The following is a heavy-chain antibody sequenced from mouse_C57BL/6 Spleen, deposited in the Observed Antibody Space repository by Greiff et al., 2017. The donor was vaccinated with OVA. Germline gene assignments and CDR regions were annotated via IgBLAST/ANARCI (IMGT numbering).Heavy chain of an antibody. CDR2: IRSKSNNYAT. Sequence: EVNVVESGGGLVQPKGSLKLSCAASGFSFNTYAMNWVRQAPGKGLEWVARIRSKSNNYATYYADSVKVRFTISRDDSESMLYLQRNNVRTADTAVDYGVRHRLITTQGGYCDDWGTGTTVTVSS. V-gene: IGHV10-1*01. J-gene: IGHJ1*03. CDR3: VRHRLITTQGGYCDD. D-gene: IGHD1-1*01. CDR1: GFSFNTYA.